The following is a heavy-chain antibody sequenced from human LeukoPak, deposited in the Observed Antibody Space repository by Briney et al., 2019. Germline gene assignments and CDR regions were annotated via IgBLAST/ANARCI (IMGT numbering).Heavy chain of an antibody. CDR3: ARLGVGAGDRRDAFDI. V-gene: IGHV4-39*01. CDR1: GGSISSSSYY. D-gene: IGHD7-27*01. CDR2: IYYSGST. Sequence: SETLSLTCTVSGGSISSSSYYWGWIRQPPGTGLEWIGSIYYSGSTYYNPSLKSRVTISVDTSRNQFSLSLISLTAADTAVYYCARLGVGAGDRRDAFDIWGQGTMVTVSS. J-gene: IGHJ3*02.